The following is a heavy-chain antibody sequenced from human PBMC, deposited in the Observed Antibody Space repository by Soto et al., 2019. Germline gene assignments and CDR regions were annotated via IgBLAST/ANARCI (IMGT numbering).Heavy chain of an antibody. V-gene: IGHV1-18*01. D-gene: IGHD3-16*01. CDR3: VLPGGEPFYFDY. CDR1: GYTFTSYG. Sequence: ASVKVSCKASGYTFTSYGISWVRQAPGQGLEWMGWISAYNGNTNYAQKLQGRVTMTTDTSTSTAYMELRSLRSEDTAVYYCVLPGGEPFYFDYWRQGTLVTVSS. J-gene: IGHJ4*02. CDR2: ISAYNGNT.